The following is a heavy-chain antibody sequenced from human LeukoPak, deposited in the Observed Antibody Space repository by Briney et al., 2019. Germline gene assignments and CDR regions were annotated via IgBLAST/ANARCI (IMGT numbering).Heavy chain of an antibody. D-gene: IGHD1-26*01. J-gene: IGHJ4*02. V-gene: IGHV3-21*01. CDR3: ARDLVGAPKAFDY. Sequence: GGSLRLSCAASGFTFSTYSMNWVRQAPGKGLEWVSAISSASTYIRYADSVKGRFIISRDNAKNSLYLQMNSLRAEDTAVYYCARDLVGAPKAFDYWGQGTLVTVSS. CDR1: GFTFSTYS. CDR2: ISSASTYI.